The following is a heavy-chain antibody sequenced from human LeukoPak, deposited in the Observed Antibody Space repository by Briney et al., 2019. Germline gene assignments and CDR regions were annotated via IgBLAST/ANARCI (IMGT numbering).Heavy chain of an antibody. D-gene: IGHD3-10*01. CDR2: INPNSGDT. J-gene: IGHJ4*02. V-gene: IGHV1-2*06. Sequence: GASVKVSCKASGYTFTGYDMHWVRQAPGQGLEWMGRINPNSGDTNYAQKIQGRVTITRDTSTSTAYMELSRLRSDETAVYYCASDLGSGSYRMGFDYWGQGTLVSVSS. CDR3: ASDLGSGSYRMGFDY. CDR1: GYTFTGYD.